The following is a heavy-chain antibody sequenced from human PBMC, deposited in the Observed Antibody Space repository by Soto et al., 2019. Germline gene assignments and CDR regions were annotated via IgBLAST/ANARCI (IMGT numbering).Heavy chain of an antibody. J-gene: IGHJ3*02. V-gene: IGHV3-11*06. Sequence: LRLSCAASGFTFSDYYMSWIRQAPGKGLEWVSYISSSSSYTNYADSVKGRFTISRDNAKNSLYLQMNSLRAEDTAVYYCARDYQLGVAHRHAFDIWGQGTMVTVSS. CDR2: ISSSSSYT. CDR1: GFTFSDYY. D-gene: IGHD3-3*01. CDR3: ARDYQLGVAHRHAFDI.